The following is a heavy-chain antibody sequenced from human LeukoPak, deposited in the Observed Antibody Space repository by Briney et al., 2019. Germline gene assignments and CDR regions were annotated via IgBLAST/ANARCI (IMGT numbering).Heavy chain of an antibody. CDR1: RFTYSINY. D-gene: IGHD3-22*01. CDR2: IYNCCNP. J-gene: IGHJ2*01. Sequence: PGGSLTLSCAASRFTYSINYMICPPHAPGKALECVSVIYNCCNPYYPDFLKGRFTISRDNSNKKLYLQMNSLRAEDTAVYYCAMLPTYSYDSSREFWGGGTLVTVSS. CDR3: AMLPTYSYDSSREF. V-gene: IGHV3-66*01.